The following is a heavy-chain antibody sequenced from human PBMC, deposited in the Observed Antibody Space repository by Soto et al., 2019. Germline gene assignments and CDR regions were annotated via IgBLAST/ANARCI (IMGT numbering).Heavy chain of an antibody. CDR3: ARTRLNSYHSGSARDY. V-gene: IGHV2-70*01. D-gene: IGHD3-10*01. Sequence: SGPYAGEPTQTLTLTCTFSGFSLRTSGMCVSWIRQPPGKALEWLAVIGWADIEYYSTSLKSRLTISKDTSKNQVVLTMTNMDTVDTGTYYCARTRLNSYHSGSARDYWGQGTLVTVSS. J-gene: IGHJ4*02. CDR1: GFSLRTSGMC. CDR2: IGWADIE.